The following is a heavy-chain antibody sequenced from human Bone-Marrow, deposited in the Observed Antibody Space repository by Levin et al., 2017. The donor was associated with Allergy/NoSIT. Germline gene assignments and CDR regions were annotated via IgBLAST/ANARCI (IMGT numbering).Heavy chain of an antibody. CDR1: GFTFSSYA. CDR2: ISGSGGST. CDR3: ARSPRSGIALAGGMDV. D-gene: IGHD6-13*01. Sequence: GASVKVSCAASGFTFSSYAMSWVRQAPGKGLEWVSTISGSGGSTYYADSVKGRFSISRDNSKNTLYLLMNSLRAEDTAVFYCARSPRSGIALAGGMDVWGQGTTVTVSS. J-gene: IGHJ6*02. V-gene: IGHV3-23*01.